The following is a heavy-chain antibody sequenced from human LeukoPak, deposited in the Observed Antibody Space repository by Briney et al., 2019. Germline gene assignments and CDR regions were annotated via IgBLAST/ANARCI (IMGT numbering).Heavy chain of an antibody. V-gene: IGHV4-39*07. Sequence: SETLSLTCTVPGGSISSSSYYWGWLRQPPGKGLEWIGSIYYSGSTYYNPSLKSRVTISVDTSKNQFSLKLSSVTAADTAVYYCARVDDSSGIFDYWGQGTLVTVSS. CDR2: IYYSGST. D-gene: IGHD3-22*01. J-gene: IGHJ4*02. CDR1: GGSISSSSYY. CDR3: ARVDDSSGIFDY.